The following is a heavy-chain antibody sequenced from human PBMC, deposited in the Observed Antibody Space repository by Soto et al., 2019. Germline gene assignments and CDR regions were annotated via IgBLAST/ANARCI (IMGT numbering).Heavy chain of an antibody. Sequence: QVQLQQWGAGLVKPSETLSLSCVVYGQSFSGHSWAWIRQPPGKGLEWIGEINESGSTYYNPSLKSRVTISTDTSKNQFSLKLSSVSAADTAAYFCARGSGIVALPGELEDVKYDYWGQGTLVNVSS. CDR3: ARGSGIVALPGELEDVKYDY. CDR1: GQSFSGHS. J-gene: IGHJ4*02. CDR2: INESGST. D-gene: IGHD1-1*01. V-gene: IGHV4-34*01.